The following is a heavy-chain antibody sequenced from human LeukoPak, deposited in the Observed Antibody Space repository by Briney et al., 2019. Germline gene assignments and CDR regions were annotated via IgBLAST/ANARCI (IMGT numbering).Heavy chain of an antibody. Sequence: KPGGSLRLSCAASGFTFNNAWMSWVRQAPGKGLEWLGHIKSKTDGGTTGYAAPVKGRFSISRDDSKNTLYLQMDSLETEDTAVYYCTTGLPGSRRSLDYWGQGTLVTVSS. V-gene: IGHV3-15*01. CDR3: TTGLPGSRRSLDY. J-gene: IGHJ4*02. D-gene: IGHD1-26*01. CDR2: IKSKTDGGTT. CDR1: GFTFNNAW.